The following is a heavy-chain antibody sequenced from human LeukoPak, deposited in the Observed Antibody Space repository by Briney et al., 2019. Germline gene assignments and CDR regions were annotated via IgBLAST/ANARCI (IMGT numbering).Heavy chain of an antibody. V-gene: IGHV1-24*01. CDR3: ARGYREGWLRHFEYYYYYMDV. Sequence: ASVKVSCKVSGYTLTELSVHWVRQAPGKGLEWMGNFDPKDGDTIYAQRFQGRVTMTEDTSTHTAYMELSSLRSEDTAVYYCARGYREGWLRHFEYYYYYMDVWGKGTTVTISS. CDR2: FDPKDGDT. D-gene: IGHD5-12*01. CDR1: GYTLTELS. J-gene: IGHJ6*03.